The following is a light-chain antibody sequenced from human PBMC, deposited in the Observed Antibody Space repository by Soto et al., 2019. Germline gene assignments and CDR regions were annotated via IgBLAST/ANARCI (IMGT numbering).Light chain of an antibody. Sequence: QSALTQPASVSGSPGQSITISCTGTSSDVGGYNYVSWYQQHPGKAPKLMIYEVSNRPSGVSDRFSGSMSGNTASLTISGLLAEDEPDYYCSSYTSSSTWVFGGGTKVTVL. CDR3: SSYTSSSTWV. CDR1: SSDVGGYNY. CDR2: EVS. J-gene: IGLJ3*02. V-gene: IGLV2-14*01.